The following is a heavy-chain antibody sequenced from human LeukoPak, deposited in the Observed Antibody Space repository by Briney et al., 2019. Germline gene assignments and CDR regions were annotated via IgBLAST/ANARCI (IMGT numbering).Heavy chain of an antibody. D-gene: IGHD3-3*01. V-gene: IGHV4-59*12. CDR3: ARGGIYDFWSGYPYGMDV. Sequence: PSETLSLTCTVSGGSISSYYWSWIRQPPGKGLECIGYIYYTGSTNYNPSLKSRVTISVDRSKNQFSLKLSSVTAADTAVYYCARGGIYDFWSGYPYGMDVWGQGTTVTVSS. J-gene: IGHJ6*02. CDR1: GGSISSYY. CDR2: IYYTGST.